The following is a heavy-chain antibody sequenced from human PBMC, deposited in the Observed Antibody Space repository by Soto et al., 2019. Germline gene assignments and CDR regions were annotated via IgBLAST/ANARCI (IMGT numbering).Heavy chain of an antibody. V-gene: IGHV4-59*08. CDR1: GGSISSYY. CDR2: IYYSGST. D-gene: IGHD5-12*01. CDR3: ARHNSGYDNFFDF. J-gene: IGHJ4*02. Sequence: SETLSLTCTVSGGSISSYYWSWIRQPPGKGLEWIGYIYYSGSTSYNPSLRSRVTVSVETSKNQFSLTLSSVTAADTAVYYCARHNSGYDNFFDFWGQGTLVTVSS.